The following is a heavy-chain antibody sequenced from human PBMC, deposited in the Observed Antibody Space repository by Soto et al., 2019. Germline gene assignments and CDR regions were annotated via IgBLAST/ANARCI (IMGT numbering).Heavy chain of an antibody. CDR1: GAPTMPYY. V-gene: IGHV4-59*08. Sequence: QVQLQESGPGLVKPSETLSLTCSVSGAPTMPYYWGWIRQPPGKGLEWIGYIFNNGSTHYNSSLKSRVTISRDTSRNQLSLKLKFVTAADTAVYYCTRVFKAAGALDYWGQGTLVTVSS. J-gene: IGHJ4*02. D-gene: IGHD6-13*01. CDR2: IFNNGST. CDR3: TRVFKAAGALDY.